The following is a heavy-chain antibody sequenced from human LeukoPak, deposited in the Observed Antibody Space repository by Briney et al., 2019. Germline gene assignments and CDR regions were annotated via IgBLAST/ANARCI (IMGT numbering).Heavy chain of an antibody. V-gene: IGHV5-51*01. CDR1: GYSFTTYW. Sequence: GESLKISCKVSGYSFTTYWIGWVRQMPGKGLEWMGIIYPGDSETKYSPSFQGQVTISADKSINTAYLQWSSLKASDTATYYCARRAADSSSLGYWGQGTLVTVSS. CDR2: IYPGDSET. J-gene: IGHJ4*02. D-gene: IGHD6-6*01. CDR3: ARRAADSSSLGY.